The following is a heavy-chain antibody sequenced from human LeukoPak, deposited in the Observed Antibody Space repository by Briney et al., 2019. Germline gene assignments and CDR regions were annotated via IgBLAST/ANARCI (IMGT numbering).Heavy chain of an antibody. V-gene: IGHV4-39*07. CDR2: IYYSGST. J-gene: IGHJ3*02. D-gene: IGHD6-13*01. Sequence: SETLSLTCTVSGGSISSSSYYWGWIRQPPGKGLEWIGSIYYSGSTYYNPSLKSRVTISVDTSKNKFSLKLTSVTAADTAVYYCARYSGTWPYAFDIWGQGTRVTVSS. CDR1: GGSISSSSYY. CDR3: ARYSGTWPYAFDI.